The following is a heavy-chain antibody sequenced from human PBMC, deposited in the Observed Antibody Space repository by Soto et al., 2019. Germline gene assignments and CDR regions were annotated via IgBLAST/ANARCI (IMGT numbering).Heavy chain of an antibody. D-gene: IGHD2-21*02. Sequence: GGSLRLSCAASGFTFSDYDMSWIRQAPGKGLEWVSAISSSSSSTNYSDSVKVRFTISRDNAKNSLYLQMNSLSAEDTAVYFCARGHGGNSGNVFDIWGQGTMVTVSS. CDR1: GFTFSDYD. V-gene: IGHV3-11*06. J-gene: IGHJ3*02. CDR3: ARGHGGNSGNVFDI. CDR2: ISSSSSST.